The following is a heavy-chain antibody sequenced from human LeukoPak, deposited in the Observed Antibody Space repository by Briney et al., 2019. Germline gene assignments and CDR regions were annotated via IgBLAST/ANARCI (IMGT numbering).Heavy chain of an antibody. CDR1: GYTFTNYY. Sequence: ASVKVSCKASGYTFTNYYMHWVRQAPGQGLEWMGIINPSGGSTNYAQKFQGRVALTRDTSTSTVYMELSSLGSEDTAVYYCARRSVRLGIAYWGQGTLVTVSS. CDR3: ARRSVRLGIAY. J-gene: IGHJ4*02. V-gene: IGHV1-46*01. D-gene: IGHD7-27*01. CDR2: INPSGGST.